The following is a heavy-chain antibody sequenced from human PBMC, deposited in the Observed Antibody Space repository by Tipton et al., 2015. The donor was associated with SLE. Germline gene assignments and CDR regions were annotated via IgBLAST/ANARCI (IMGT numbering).Heavy chain of an antibody. V-gene: IGHV5-51*03. Sequence: VQLVQYGPEVKKPGESLKISCKGSGYSFTSYWIGWVRQLPGKCLEWMGIIYPGDSDTRYSPSFQGQVTISADKSISTALLPWSSLKYSVTAMYYCWVGYGSTPWGQGTLVTVAS. CDR3: WVGYGSTP. D-gene: IGHD3-10*01. J-gene: IGHJ5*02. CDR2: IYPGDSDT. CDR1: GYSFTSYW.